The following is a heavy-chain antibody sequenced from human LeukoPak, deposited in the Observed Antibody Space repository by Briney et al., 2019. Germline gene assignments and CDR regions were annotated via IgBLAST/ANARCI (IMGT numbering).Heavy chain of an antibody. CDR2: ISSSSGAK. Sequence: GGSLRLSCAASGFTFSSYGMNWVRQAPGKGLEWVLYISSSSGAKYYADSVKGRFTVSRDNAKNSLYLQMNSLRDEDTAIYYCARDWIDDYSGIDFWGQGTLVTVSS. CDR1: GFTFSSYG. J-gene: IGHJ4*02. D-gene: IGHD3-16*01. V-gene: IGHV3-48*02. CDR3: ARDWIDDYSGIDF.